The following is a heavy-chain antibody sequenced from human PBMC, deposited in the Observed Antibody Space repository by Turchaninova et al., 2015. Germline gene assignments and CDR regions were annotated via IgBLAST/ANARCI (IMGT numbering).Heavy chain of an antibody. CDR1: GGSISSSSYY. V-gene: IGHV4-39*01. Sequence: QLQLQESGPGLVKPSETLSLTCTVSGGSISSSSYYWGWIRQPPGKGLEWIGNIYHSGSTYYNPSLKSRVTIFVDTSRNQFSLKLSSVTAADTAVYYCARLPVNDAFDIWGQGTMVTVSS. J-gene: IGHJ3*02. CDR2: IYHSGST. CDR3: ARLPVNDAFDI. D-gene: IGHD4-11*01.